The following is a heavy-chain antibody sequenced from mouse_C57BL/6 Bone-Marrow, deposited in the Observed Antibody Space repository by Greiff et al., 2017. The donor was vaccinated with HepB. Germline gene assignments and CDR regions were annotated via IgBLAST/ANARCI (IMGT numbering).Heavy chain of an antibody. D-gene: IGHD2-1*01. CDR2: IWSGGST. V-gene: IGHV2-2*01. CDR1: GFSLTSYG. J-gene: IGHJ2*01. Sequence: VQGVESGPGLVQPSQRLSITCTVSGFSLTSYGVHWVRQSPGKGLEWLGVIWSGGSTDYNAAFISRLSISKDNSKSQVFFKMNSLQADDTAIYYCARNFDRNHLFDYWGQGTTLTVSS. CDR3: ARNFDRNHLFDY.